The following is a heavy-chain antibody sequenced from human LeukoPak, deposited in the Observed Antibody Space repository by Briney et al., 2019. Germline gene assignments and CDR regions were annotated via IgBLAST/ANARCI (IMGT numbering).Heavy chain of an antibody. Sequence: PGGSLRLSCAASGFTFSSYEMNWVRQAPGKGLKWVSYISSSGSTIYYADSVRGRFTISRDNAKNSLYLQMNSLRAEDTAVFYCARSLEVTTVAFDIWGQGTMVTVSS. CDR2: ISSSGSTI. CDR3: ARSLEVTTVAFDI. J-gene: IGHJ3*02. V-gene: IGHV3-48*03. D-gene: IGHD4-17*01. CDR1: GFTFSSYE.